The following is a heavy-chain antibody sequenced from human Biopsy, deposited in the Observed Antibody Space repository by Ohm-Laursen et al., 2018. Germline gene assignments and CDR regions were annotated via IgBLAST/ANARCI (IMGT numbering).Heavy chain of an antibody. J-gene: IGHJ6*02. D-gene: IGHD5-12*01. Sequence: PPGTLSLTCAVYGGSFSDYYWTWIRQPPGQGLEWIGEINQSESTKYNPSLRRRATLSADSSNSQFSLRLTSVTAADTAIYYCARGSGYFKLDVWGQGTTVTVSS. CDR2: INQSEST. CDR3: ARGSGYFKLDV. CDR1: GGSFSDYY. V-gene: IGHV4-34*01.